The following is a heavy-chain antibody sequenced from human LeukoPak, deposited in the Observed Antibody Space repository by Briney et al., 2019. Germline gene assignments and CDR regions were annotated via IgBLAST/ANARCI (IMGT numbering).Heavy chain of an antibody. D-gene: IGHD3-10*01. J-gene: IGHJ3*02. CDR3: ARGEGVPDGFDI. V-gene: IGHV4-39*01. Sequence: PSETLSLTCTVSGGSISSSSYYWGWIRQPPGKGLEWIGSIYYSGSTYYNPSLKSRVTISVDTSKNQFSLQLNSVTPEDTAVYYCARGEGVPDGFDIWGQGTMIAVSS. CDR1: GGSISSSSYY. CDR2: IYYSGST.